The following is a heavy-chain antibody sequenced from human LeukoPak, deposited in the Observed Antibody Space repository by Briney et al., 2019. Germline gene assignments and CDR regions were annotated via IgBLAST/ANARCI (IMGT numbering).Heavy chain of an antibody. J-gene: IGHJ4*02. V-gene: IGHV3-23*01. CDR2: ISGSAART. CDR1: GFTFSTYA. D-gene: IGHD3-10*01. CDR3: AKRGPGSPESGKYYFDY. Sequence: GGSLRLSCAASGFTFSTYAMTWVRQVPGRGLEWVSAISGSAARTFYADSVKGRFTISRDNSKNTLSLQMNSLRAEDTAVYYCAKRGPGSPESGKYYFDYWGQGTLVTVSS.